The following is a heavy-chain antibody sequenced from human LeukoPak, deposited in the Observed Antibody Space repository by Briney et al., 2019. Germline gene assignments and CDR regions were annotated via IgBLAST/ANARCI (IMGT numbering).Heavy chain of an antibody. CDR1: GFTFGDYA. CDR3: TRTSGYFDWLFRFDY. D-gene: IGHD3-9*01. Sequence: GRSLRLSCTTSGFTFGDYAMSWVRQAPGKGLEWVGFIRSKAFGETTEYAASVQGRFTISRDDSKSIAYLQMNSLKTEDTAVYYCTRTSGYFDWLFRFDYWGQGTLVTVSS. V-gene: IGHV3-49*04. J-gene: IGHJ4*02. CDR2: IRSKAFGETT.